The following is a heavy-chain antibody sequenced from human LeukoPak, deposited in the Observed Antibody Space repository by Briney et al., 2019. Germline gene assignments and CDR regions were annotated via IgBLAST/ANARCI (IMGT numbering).Heavy chain of an antibody. D-gene: IGHD6-13*01. J-gene: IGHJ4*02. Sequence: SVKVSCKASGGTFSSYAISWVRQAPGQGLEWMGGIIPIFGTANYAQKFQGRVTITADESTSTAYMELSSLRSEDTAVYYCAGGTLNSSSWYTGDFDYWGQGTLVTVSS. CDR2: IIPIFGTA. V-gene: IGHV1-69*13. CDR1: GGTFSSYA. CDR3: AGGTLNSSSWYTGDFDY.